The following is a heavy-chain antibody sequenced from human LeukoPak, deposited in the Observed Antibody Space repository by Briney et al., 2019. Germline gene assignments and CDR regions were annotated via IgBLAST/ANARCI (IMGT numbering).Heavy chain of an antibody. Sequence: GGSLRLSCAASGFTFSNYEMIWVRQAPGKGLEWVSFINGRDTLKVYADSVRGRFTISRENAKNSLYLQMNSLRAEDTAVYYCARDTLGVIITPDYWGQGTLVTVSS. CDR3: ARDTLGVIITPDY. V-gene: IGHV3-48*03. J-gene: IGHJ4*02. CDR1: GFTFSNYE. D-gene: IGHD3-22*01. CDR2: INGRDTLK.